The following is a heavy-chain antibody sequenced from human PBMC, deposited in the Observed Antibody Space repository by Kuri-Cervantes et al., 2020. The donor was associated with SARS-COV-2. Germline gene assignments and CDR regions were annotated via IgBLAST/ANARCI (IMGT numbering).Heavy chain of an antibody. Sequence: ESLRIPCLASGFSFSGYWMSWVRQAPGKGPGWLANIKGDGSQKYYVDSVKGRFTISGDNAKNSVYLQMNSLRPEDTAVYYCARQPHYDLRFMDVWGQGTTVTVSS. CDR1: GFSFSGYW. CDR3: ARQPHYDLRFMDV. D-gene: IGHD3-3*01. CDR2: IKGDGSQK. J-gene: IGHJ6*02. V-gene: IGHV3-7*05.